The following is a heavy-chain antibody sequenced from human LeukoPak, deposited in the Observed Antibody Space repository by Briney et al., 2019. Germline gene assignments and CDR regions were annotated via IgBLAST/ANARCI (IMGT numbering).Heavy chain of an antibody. V-gene: IGHV3-23*01. Sequence: LTLSRVSTGCIYSKYAMNYLGQAGSRELEWVSLTSGSGGSTDYADSVKGRFTISRDNSKNTLYLQMNSLRAEDTAVYYCAKGRVYSDGLLADWGQGTLVTVYS. CDR1: GCIYSKYA. CDR2: TSGSGGST. J-gene: IGHJ4*02. CDR3: AKGRVYSDGLLAD. D-gene: IGHD5-18*01.